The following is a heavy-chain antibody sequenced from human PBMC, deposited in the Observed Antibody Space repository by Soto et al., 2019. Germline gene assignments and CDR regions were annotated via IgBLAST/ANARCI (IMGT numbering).Heavy chain of an antibody. CDR3: ARGEVGATSYYYCYDLDV. Sequence: QVQLEQWGAGLLKPSETLSLTCAVYGGSFSGYYWNWIRQPPGKGLEWIGEINHGGSTNYSPSLKSRVTISLDTSKSQFSLTLSSVTAADTAVYYCARGEVGATSYYYCYDLDVWGQGTTVTVSS. D-gene: IGHD1-26*01. CDR1: GGSFSGYY. CDR2: INHGGST. J-gene: IGHJ6*02. V-gene: IGHV4-34*01.